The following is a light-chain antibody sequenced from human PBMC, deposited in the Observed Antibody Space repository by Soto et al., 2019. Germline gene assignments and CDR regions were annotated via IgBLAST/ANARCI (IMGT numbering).Light chain of an antibody. Sequence: EIVLTQSPATLSLSPGERATLSCSASQSVSSYLAWYQQKPGQAPRLLIYEASNMATGIPARFSGSGSGTDFTLTISSLEPEDFAVYYCQQRSNWLTFGGGTKVEIK. J-gene: IGKJ4*01. V-gene: IGKV3-11*01. CDR2: EAS. CDR1: QSVSSY. CDR3: QQRSNWLT.